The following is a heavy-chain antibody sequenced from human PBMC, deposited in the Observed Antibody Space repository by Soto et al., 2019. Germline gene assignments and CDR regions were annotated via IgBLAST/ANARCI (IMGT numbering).Heavy chain of an antibody. J-gene: IGHJ3*01. CDR1: GFTFSSYW. Sequence: EVQLVESGGGLVQPGGSLRLSCAASGFTFSSYWMHWVRQAPGKGLVWVSRINGDGTSTNYADSVKGRFTISRDNAKNTLYPKMDSLRADDTAVYFCASRGNYDNRAFDLWGQGTVVTVSS. CDR2: INGDGTST. D-gene: IGHD3-10*01. V-gene: IGHV3-74*01. CDR3: ASRGNYDNRAFDL.